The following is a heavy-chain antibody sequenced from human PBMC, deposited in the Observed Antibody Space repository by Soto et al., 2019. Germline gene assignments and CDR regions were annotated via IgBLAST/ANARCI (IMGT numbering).Heavy chain of an antibody. V-gene: IGHV3-53*04. CDR3: ARVLAAAGPYYYYYMDV. CDR2: IYSGGST. CDR1: GFTVSSNY. J-gene: IGHJ6*03. Sequence: GGSLRLSCAASGFTVSSNYMSWVRQAPGKGLEWVSVIYSGGSTYYADSVKGRFTISRHNPKNTLYLQMNSLRAEDTAVYYCARVLAAAGPYYYYYMDVWGKGTTVTVSS. D-gene: IGHD6-13*01.